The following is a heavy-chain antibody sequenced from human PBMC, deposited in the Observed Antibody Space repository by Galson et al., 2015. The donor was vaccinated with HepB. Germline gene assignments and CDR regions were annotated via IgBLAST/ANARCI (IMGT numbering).Heavy chain of an antibody. CDR2: IYYIGST. D-gene: IGHD2-2*01. CDR1: GGSVSSSSYY. J-gene: IGHJ6*02. Sequence: SETLSLTCTVSGGSVSSSSYYWSWIRQPPGKGLEWIGYIYYIGSTNYNPSLKSRVTISVDTSKNQFSLKLSSVTAADTAPYYCAREWVVVVPAGRFYYGVDVWGQGTTVTVSS. V-gene: IGHV4-61*01. CDR3: AREWVVVVPAGRFYYGVDV.